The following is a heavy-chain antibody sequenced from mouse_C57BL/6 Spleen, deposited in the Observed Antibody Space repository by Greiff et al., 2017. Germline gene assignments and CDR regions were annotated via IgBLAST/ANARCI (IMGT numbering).Heavy chain of an antibody. CDR2: IHPNSGST. CDR1: GYTFTSYW. J-gene: IGHJ2*01. Sequence: VQLQQPGAELVKPGASVKLSCKASGYTFTSYWMHWVKQRPGQGLEWIGMIHPNSGSTNYNEKFKSKATLTVDKSSSTAYMQLSSLTSEDSAVYYCAREGYYSNFFDDWGQGTTLTVSS. V-gene: IGHV1-64*01. CDR3: AREGYYSNFFDD. D-gene: IGHD2-5*01.